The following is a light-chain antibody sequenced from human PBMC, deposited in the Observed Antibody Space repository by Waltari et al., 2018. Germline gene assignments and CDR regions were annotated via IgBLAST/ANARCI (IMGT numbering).Light chain of an antibody. CDR2: RAS. CDR1: QSVGRSS. J-gene: IGKJ1*01. Sequence: EIVLTQSPGTASLSPGVRVTLSCRASQSVGRSSLAWYQQKPGQAPRLVIYRASRRATGIPDRFSGSGSGTDFSLTISRLEPEDFAVYYCQQHGTLPATFGQGTKVEIK. V-gene: IGKV3-20*01. CDR3: QQHGTLPAT.